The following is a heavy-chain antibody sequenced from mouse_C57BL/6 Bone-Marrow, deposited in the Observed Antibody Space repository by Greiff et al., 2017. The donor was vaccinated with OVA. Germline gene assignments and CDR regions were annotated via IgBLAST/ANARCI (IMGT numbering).Heavy chain of an antibody. CDR1: GFSLTSYG. CDR2: IWSAGST. D-gene: IGHD1-1*01. Sequence: VQLHQPGPGLVQPSQSLSITCTVSGFSLTSYGVHWVRQPPGQGLEWLGVIWSAGSTDYNAAFISRLSISKDHSKSQVFFKMTSLQADDTAIYYCAKTGFITTVVATLDWYFDVWCTGTTVTVSS. V-gene: IGHV2-4*01. J-gene: IGHJ1*03. CDR3: AKTGFITTVVATLDWYFDV.